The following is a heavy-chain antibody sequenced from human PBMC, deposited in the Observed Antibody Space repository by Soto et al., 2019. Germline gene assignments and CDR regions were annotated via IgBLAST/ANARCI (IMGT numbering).Heavy chain of an antibody. V-gene: IGHV1-46*04. Sequence: AASVKVSCKASGYTFSNYYIHWVRQAPGQGLEWVGMINPTGGSTSYAQNLQGRVTMTTDTATTTVYMELSTLRSEDTAVYYCARGQRRTYDILNGYYTVLEFWGQGTLVTVSP. J-gene: IGHJ4*02. D-gene: IGHD3-9*01. CDR2: INPTGGST. CDR3: ARGQRRTYDILNGYYTVLEF. CDR1: GYTFSNYY.